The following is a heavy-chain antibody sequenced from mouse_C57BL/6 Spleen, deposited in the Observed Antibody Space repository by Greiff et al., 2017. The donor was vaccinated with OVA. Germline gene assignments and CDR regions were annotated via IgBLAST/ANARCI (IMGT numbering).Heavy chain of an antibody. CDR2: IYPGDGDT. V-gene: IGHV1-82*01. CDR3: ARNDYYGSRRNAMDY. Sequence: QVQLQQSGPELVKPGASVKISCKASGYAFSSSWMNWVKQRPGKGLEWIGRIYPGDGDTNYNGKFKGKATLTADKSSSPAYMQLSSLTSEDSAVYFCARNDYYGSRRNAMDYWGQGTSVTVSS. D-gene: IGHD1-1*01. CDR1: GYAFSSSW. J-gene: IGHJ4*01.